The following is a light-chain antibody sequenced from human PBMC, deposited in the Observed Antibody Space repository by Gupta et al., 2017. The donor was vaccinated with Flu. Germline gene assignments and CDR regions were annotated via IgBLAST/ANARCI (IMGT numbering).Light chain of an antibody. J-gene: IGKJ2*01. CDR3: QHYGTSPRT. Sequence: GTLSLSPGERATLSCRASQSVTRPSLAWYQQKPGQTPRLLIYGASSRATGIPDRFSGSGSGTDFTLTISRLEPEDFAVYYCQHYGTSPRTFGQGTKLEIK. V-gene: IGKV3-20*01. CDR2: GAS. CDR1: QSVTRPS.